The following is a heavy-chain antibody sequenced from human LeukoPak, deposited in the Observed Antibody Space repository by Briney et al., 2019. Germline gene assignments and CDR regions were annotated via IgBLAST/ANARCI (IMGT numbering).Heavy chain of an antibody. CDR1: GFTFSSYA. J-gene: IGHJ4*02. CDR2: ISGSGGST. V-gene: IGHV3-23*01. CDR3: AKQYYDFWSASDY. Sequence: GGSLRLSFAASGFTFSSYAMSWVRQAPGKGLEWVSAISGSGGSTYYADSVKGRFTISRDNSKNTLYLQMNSLRAEDTAVYYCAKQYYDFWSASDYWGQGTLVTVSS. D-gene: IGHD3-3*01.